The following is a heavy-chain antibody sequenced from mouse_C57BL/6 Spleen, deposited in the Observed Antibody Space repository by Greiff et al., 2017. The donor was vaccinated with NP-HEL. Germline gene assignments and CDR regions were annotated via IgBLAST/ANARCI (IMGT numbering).Heavy chain of an antibody. J-gene: IGHJ3*01. CDR1: GYTFTDYE. Sequence: SGAELVRPGASVTLSCKASGYTFTDYEMHWVKQTPVHGLEWIGAIDPETGGTAYNQKFKGKAILTADKSSSTAYMELRSLTSEDSAVYYCTAYYSNYVFAYWGQGTLVTVSA. D-gene: IGHD2-5*01. CDR2: IDPETGGT. V-gene: IGHV1-15*01. CDR3: TAYYSNYVFAY.